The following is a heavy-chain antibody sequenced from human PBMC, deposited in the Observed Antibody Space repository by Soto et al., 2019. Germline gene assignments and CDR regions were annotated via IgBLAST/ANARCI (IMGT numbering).Heavy chain of an antibody. Sequence: EVQLLESGGGLVQPGGSLRLSCAASGFTFSGYAMGWVPQAPGKGLEWVSVFSGSGGSTYYADSVKGRFTISRDNSKNTLYLQMNSLRAEDTAVYYCAKDVERLTWYYFDYWGQGTLVTVSS. CDR2: FSGSGGST. CDR1: GFTFSGYA. CDR3: AKDVERLTWYYFDY. V-gene: IGHV3-23*01. D-gene: IGHD1-1*01. J-gene: IGHJ4*02.